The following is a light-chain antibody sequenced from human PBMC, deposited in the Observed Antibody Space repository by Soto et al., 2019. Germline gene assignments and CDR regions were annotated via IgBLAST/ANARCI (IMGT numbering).Light chain of an antibody. CDR1: SGHSSFA. CDR2: LNSDGSH. V-gene: IGLV4-69*01. CDR3: QTWGTGIWV. J-gene: IGLJ3*02. Sequence: QPVLTQSPSASASLGASVKLTCTLSSGHSSFAIAWHQQQPEKGPRYLMKLNSDGSHTKGDGIPDRFSGFSSGAERYLTISSLQSEDEADYYCQTWGTGIWVFGGGTKLTVL.